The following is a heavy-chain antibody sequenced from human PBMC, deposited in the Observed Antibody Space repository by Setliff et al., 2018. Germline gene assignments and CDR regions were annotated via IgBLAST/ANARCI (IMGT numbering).Heavy chain of an antibody. CDR1: GGSISSGGYY. D-gene: IGHD6-19*01. CDR3: ARAISGWYSAHYYYMDV. Sequence: SETLSLTCNVSGGSISSGGYYWSWIRQHPGKGLEWIGYIYYSGSTYYNPSLKSRVTISVDTSKNQLSLNLRSVTAADTAVYYCARAISGWYSAHYYYMDVWGKGTTVTVSS. CDR2: IYYSGST. J-gene: IGHJ6*03. V-gene: IGHV4-31*03.